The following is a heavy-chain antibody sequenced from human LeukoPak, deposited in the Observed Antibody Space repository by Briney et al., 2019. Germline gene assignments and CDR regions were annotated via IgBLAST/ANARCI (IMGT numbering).Heavy chain of an antibody. CDR1: EFTFSDYY. V-gene: IGHV3-11*01. CDR3: ARENDILTGYSYYMDV. Sequence: PGGSLRLSCAASEFTFSDYYMSWIRQAPGKGLEWVSYISSSGSTIYYADSVKGRFTISRDNAKNSLYLQMNSLRAEDTAVYYCARENDILTGYSYYMDVWGKGTTVTISS. D-gene: IGHD3-9*01. J-gene: IGHJ6*03. CDR2: ISSSGSTI.